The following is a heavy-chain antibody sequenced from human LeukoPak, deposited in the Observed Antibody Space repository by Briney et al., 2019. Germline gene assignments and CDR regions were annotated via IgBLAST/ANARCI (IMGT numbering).Heavy chain of an antibody. J-gene: IGHJ4*02. D-gene: IGHD6-6*01. CDR1: GYTFTSYD. Sequence: ASVKVSCKASGYTFTSYDISWVRQAPGQGLEWMGWISTYDDNTHYAQKLQGRVTMTTDTSTSTVYMELKSLRSDDTAVYYCARIQSRIIAARPGNPAFDYWGRGTLVTVSS. CDR2: ISTYDDNT. V-gene: IGHV1-18*01. CDR3: ARIQSRIIAARPGNPAFDY.